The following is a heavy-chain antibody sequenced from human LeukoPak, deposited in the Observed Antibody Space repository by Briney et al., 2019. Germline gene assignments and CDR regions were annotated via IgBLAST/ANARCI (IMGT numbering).Heavy chain of an antibody. CDR3: TKLNSYGDY. Sequence: GGSLRLSCAVPGFTFSNHGMSWVRQAPGKGLEWVSTVSGNGVTTYYADSVKGRFSISRDNAKNMVYLQMDGLRAEDTATYYCTKLNSYGDYWGQGTLVTISP. V-gene: IGHV3-23*01. CDR2: VSGNGVTT. CDR1: GFTFSNHG. J-gene: IGHJ4*02. D-gene: IGHD5-18*01.